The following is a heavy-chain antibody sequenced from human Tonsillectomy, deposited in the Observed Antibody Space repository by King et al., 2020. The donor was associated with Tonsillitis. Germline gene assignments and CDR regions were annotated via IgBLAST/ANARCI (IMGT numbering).Heavy chain of an antibody. Sequence: VQLQQWGAGLLKPSETLSLTCAVYGGSFSGYYWSWFRQPPGKGRDWIGEINHSGSTNYNPSRKSRVTISVDTSKNQFSLKLRSVAAAVTAVYYCARGTSGDYVFEPWGQGTLVTVAA. D-gene: IGHD4-17*01. CDR1: GGSFSGYY. J-gene: IGHJ5*02. V-gene: IGHV4-34*01. CDR3: ARGTSGDYVFEP. CDR2: INHSGST.